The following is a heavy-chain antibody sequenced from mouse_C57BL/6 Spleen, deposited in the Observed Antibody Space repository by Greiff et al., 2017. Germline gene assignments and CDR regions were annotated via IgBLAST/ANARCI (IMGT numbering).Heavy chain of an antibody. V-gene: IGHV1-42*01. CDR1: GYTFTGYY. CDR3: ARTTVVAYYAMDY. CDR2: INPSTGGT. J-gene: IGHJ4*01. Sequence: VQLQQSGPELVKPGASVKISCKASGYTFTGYYMNWVKQSPEKGLEWIGEINPSTGGTTYNQKFKAKATLTVDKSSSTAYMQLKSLTSEDSAVYYCARTTVVAYYAMDYWGQGTSVTVSS. D-gene: IGHD1-1*01.